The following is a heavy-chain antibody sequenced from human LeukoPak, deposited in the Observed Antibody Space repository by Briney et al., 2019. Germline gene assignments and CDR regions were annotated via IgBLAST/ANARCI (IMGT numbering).Heavy chain of an antibody. CDR3: ARGLGIGWFDP. CDR1: GYTFPSYY. D-gene: IGHD7-27*01. Sequence: ASVKVSCKASGYTFPSYYMHWVRQAPGQGLEWMGIINPSGVSTIYAQIFQGRVTMTRDTSTSTVYMALSSLRSEDTAVYYCARGLGIGWFDPWGQGTLVTVSS. J-gene: IGHJ5*02. V-gene: IGHV1-46*01. CDR2: INPSGVST.